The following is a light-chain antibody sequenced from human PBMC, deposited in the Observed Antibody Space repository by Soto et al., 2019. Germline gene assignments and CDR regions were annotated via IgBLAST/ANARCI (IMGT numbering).Light chain of an antibody. Sequence: DIQLTQSPSFLSASVGDRVTITCRASQGISTYLAWYQQKPGKAPKLLIYAASTLQSGVPSRFSGSGSGTEFTLTISSLQPEDFATYYCRQLDRYPIFTFGPGTKVDIK. CDR1: QGISTY. CDR2: AAS. CDR3: RQLDRYPIFT. V-gene: IGKV1-9*01. J-gene: IGKJ3*01.